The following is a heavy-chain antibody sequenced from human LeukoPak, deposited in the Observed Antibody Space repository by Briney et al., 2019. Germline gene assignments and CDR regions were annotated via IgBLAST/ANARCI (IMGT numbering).Heavy chain of an antibody. CDR3: ARYGGNGVDY. Sequence: GGSLRLSCAASGFTSSDYYMSWIRQAPGKGLEWVSYISSSSGYTDYADSVKGRITISRDNAKNSLYLQMNSLRAEDTAVYYCARYGGNGVDYWGQGTLVTVSS. J-gene: IGHJ4*02. D-gene: IGHD4-23*01. CDR2: ISSSSGYT. V-gene: IGHV3-11*03. CDR1: GFTSSDYY.